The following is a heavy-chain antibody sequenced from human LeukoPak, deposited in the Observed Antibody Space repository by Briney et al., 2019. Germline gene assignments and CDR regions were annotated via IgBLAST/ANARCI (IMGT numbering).Heavy chain of an antibody. Sequence: ASVKVSCKASGYTFTSYYMHWVRQPPGQGLEWMGIINPSGGSTSYAQKFQGGVTMTRDMSTSTVYMELSSLRSEDTAVYYCARGKNASTTMIGYGGRDYGAFDIWGQGTMVTVSS. CDR1: GYTFTSYY. CDR2: INPSGGST. J-gene: IGHJ3*02. D-gene: IGHD3-22*01. CDR3: ARGKNASTTMIGYGGRDYGAFDI. V-gene: IGHV1-46*01.